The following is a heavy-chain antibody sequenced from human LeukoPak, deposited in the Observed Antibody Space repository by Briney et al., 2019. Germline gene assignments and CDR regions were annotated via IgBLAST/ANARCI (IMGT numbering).Heavy chain of an antibody. V-gene: IGHV4-34*01. CDR1: GGSFSGYY. CDR3: ARGGDYVWGSYRYFDY. D-gene: IGHD3-16*02. Sequence: PSETLSLTCAVYGGSFSGYYWSWIRQPPGRGLEWIGEINHSGSTNYNPSLKSRVTISVDTSKNQCSLKLSSVTAADTAVYYCARGGDYVWGSYRYFDYWGQGTLVTVSS. CDR2: INHSGST. J-gene: IGHJ4*02.